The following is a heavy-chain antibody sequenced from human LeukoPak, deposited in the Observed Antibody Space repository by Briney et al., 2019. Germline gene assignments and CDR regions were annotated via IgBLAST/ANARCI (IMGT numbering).Heavy chain of an antibody. CDR1: GFTFSSYW. V-gene: IGHV3-74*01. J-gene: IGHJ5*02. CDR2: INSDGSST. D-gene: IGHD3-10*01. CDR3: ARDRMVRGVIITYNWFDP. Sequence: GGSLRHSCAASGFTFSSYWMHWVRQAPGKGLVWVSRINSDGSSTSYADSVKGRFTISRDNAKNTLYLQMNSLRAEDTAVYYCARDRMVRGVIITYNWFDPWGQGTLVTVSS.